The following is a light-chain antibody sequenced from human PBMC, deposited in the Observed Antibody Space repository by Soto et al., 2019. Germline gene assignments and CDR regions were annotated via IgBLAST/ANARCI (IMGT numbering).Light chain of an antibody. V-gene: IGKV3-11*02. CDR1: QRIGNQ. J-gene: IGKJ2*01. CDR3: HHRDDRPPMYS. Sequence: VLTQSPATLSSPPGAIATLSCRASQRIGNQLTWYQQRPGRAPRLLMYDATHRATGVPARFSASGFGRDFSLTISSLEPEDFAVYYCHHRDDRPPMYSFGQGTKLEI. CDR2: DAT.